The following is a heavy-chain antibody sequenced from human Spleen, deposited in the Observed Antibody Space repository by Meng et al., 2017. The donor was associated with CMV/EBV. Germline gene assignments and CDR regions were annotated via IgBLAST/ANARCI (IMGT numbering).Heavy chain of an antibody. V-gene: IGHV4-4*02. Sequence: GSISSRNWWSWVRQPPGKGLEWIGEIYHSGSTNYNPSLKSRVTISVDKSKNQFSLKLSSVTAADTAVYYCARDGYYYDSSGYYPLDYWGQGTLVTVSS. CDR1: GSISSRNW. D-gene: IGHD3-22*01. CDR2: IYHSGST. CDR3: ARDGYYYDSSGYYPLDY. J-gene: IGHJ4*02.